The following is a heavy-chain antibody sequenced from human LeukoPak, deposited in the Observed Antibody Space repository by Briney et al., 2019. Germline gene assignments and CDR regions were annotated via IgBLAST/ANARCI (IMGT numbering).Heavy chain of an antibody. J-gene: IGHJ4*02. D-gene: IGHD3-10*01. V-gene: IGHV3-53*01. Sequence: GGSLRLSCAASGLTVSSNYMSWVRQAPGKGLEWVSVIYSDGSTYYADSVKGRFTISRDDSKNTLYLQMNSLRAEDTAVYYCARADRGFGLAGYWGQGTLVTVSS. CDR3: ARADRGFGLAGY. CDR2: IYSDGST. CDR1: GLTVSSNY.